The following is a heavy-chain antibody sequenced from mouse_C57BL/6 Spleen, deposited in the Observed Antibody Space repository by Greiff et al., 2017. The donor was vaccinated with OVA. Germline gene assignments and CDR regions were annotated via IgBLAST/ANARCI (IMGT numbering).Heavy chain of an antibody. D-gene: IGHD3-2*02. V-gene: IGHV1-82*01. CDR2: IYPGDGDT. J-gene: IGHJ3*01. CDR1: GYAFSSSW. CDR3: ASDSSGYGFAY. Sequence: QVQLQQSGPELVKPGASVKISCKASGYAFSSSWMNWVKQRPGKGLEWIGRIYPGDGDTNYNGKFKGKATLTADKSSSTAYMQLSSLTSEDSAVYFCASDSSGYGFAYWGQGTLVTVSA.